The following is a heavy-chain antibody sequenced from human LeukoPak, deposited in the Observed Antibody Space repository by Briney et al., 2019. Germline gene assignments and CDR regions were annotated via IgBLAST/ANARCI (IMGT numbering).Heavy chain of an antibody. V-gene: IGHV3-11*01. J-gene: IGHJ4*02. CDR1: EFTLSDYY. D-gene: IGHD3-22*01. CDR3: ARDKYETSGCFDY. CDR2: ISRSGTTI. Sequence: GGSLRLSCAASEFTLSDYYMSWISQAPGKGLEWVSYISRSGTTIYYADAVKGRFTISRDNAKNSLYLQMNSLRADDTAVYFCARDKYETSGCFDYWGQGALVTVSS.